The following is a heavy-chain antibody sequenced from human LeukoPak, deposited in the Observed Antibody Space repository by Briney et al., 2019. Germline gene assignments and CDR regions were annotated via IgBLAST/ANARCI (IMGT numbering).Heavy chain of an antibody. D-gene: IGHD3-10*01. Sequence: GGSLRLSCAASGFTFSSYGMHWVHQAPGKGLEWVAFIRYDGSNKYYADSVKGRFTISRDNSKNTLYLQMNSLRAEDTAVYYCAKDQDFGSYYHNYFDYWGQGTLVTVSS. CDR2: IRYDGSNK. J-gene: IGHJ4*02. CDR1: GFTFSSYG. CDR3: AKDQDFGSYYHNYFDY. V-gene: IGHV3-30*02.